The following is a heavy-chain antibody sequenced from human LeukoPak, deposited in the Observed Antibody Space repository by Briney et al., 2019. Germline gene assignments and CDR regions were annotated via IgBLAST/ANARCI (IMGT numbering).Heavy chain of an antibody. CDR2: SSSSSSYI. V-gene: IGHV3-21*01. CDR1: GFTFSSYS. Sequence: GGSLRLSCAASGFTFSSYSMNWVRQAPGKGLEWVSSSSSSSSYIYYADSVKGRFTISRDNAKNSLYLQMNSLRAEDTAVYYCARGPAMVRGVRSDYWGQGTLVTVSS. J-gene: IGHJ4*02. D-gene: IGHD3-10*01. CDR3: ARGPAMVRGVRSDY.